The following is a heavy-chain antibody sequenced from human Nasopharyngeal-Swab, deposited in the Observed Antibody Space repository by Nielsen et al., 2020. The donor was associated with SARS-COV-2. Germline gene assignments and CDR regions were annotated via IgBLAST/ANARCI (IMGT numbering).Heavy chain of an antibody. D-gene: IGHD3-10*01. Sequence: RQAPGKGLEYIGYIYYTGSTYYSPSLKGRVTMAVDTSKNQLSLKLTSVTAADTAVYYCARHGASGSFGDYWGQGTLVIVSS. CDR3: ARHGASGSFGDY. V-gene: IGHV4-59*08. CDR2: IYYTGST. J-gene: IGHJ4*02.